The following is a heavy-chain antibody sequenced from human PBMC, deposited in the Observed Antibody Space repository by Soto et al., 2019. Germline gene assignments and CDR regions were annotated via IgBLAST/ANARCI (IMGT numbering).Heavy chain of an antibody. CDR3: ARDVPDYGDLRRWLEYFQH. CDR2: ISSSSSYI. J-gene: IGHJ1*01. D-gene: IGHD4-17*01. CDR1: GFTFSSYS. Sequence: GGSLRLSCAASGFTFSSYSMNWVRQAPGKGLEWVSSISSSSSYIYYADSVKGRFTISRDNAKNSLYLQMNSLRAEDTAVYYCARDVPDYGDLRRWLEYFQHWGQGTLVTVSS. V-gene: IGHV3-21*01.